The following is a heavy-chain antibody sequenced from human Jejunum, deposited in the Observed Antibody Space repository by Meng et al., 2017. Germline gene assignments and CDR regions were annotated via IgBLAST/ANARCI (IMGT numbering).Heavy chain of an antibody. CDR1: GFTFSDYS. Sequence: GESLKISCAASGFTFSDYSMYWVRQAPGKGLEWVSSTGSSNNYADSVKGRFTISRDNAKNSLYLQMNSLRTEDTAVYYCARVTNRGFDYWGQGTLVTVS. CDR2: TGSSNNY. D-gene: IGHD2-2*01. CDR3: ARVTNRGFDY. V-gene: IGHV3-21*01. J-gene: IGHJ4*02.